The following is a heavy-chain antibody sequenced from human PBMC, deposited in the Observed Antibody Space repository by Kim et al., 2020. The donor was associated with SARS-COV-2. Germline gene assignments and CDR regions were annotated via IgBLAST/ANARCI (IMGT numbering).Heavy chain of an antibody. CDR2: IYYSGST. V-gene: IGHV4-59*01. D-gene: IGHD2-15*01. Sequence: SETLSLTCTVSGGSISSYYWSWIRQPPGKGLEWIGYIYYSGSTNYNPSLKSRVTISVDTSKNQFSLKLSSVTAADTAVYYCARAPHTHYCSGGSCPGVNAFDIWGQGTMVTVSS. CDR3: ARAPHTHYCSGGSCPGVNAFDI. CDR1: GGSISSYY. J-gene: IGHJ3*02.